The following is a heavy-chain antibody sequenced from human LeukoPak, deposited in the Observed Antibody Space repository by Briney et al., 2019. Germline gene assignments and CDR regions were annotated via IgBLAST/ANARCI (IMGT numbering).Heavy chain of an antibody. CDR2: IYYSGST. Sequence: PSETLSLTCTVSGGSISSSSYYWGWIRQPPGKGLEWIGSIYYSGSTYYNPSLKSRVTISVDTSKNQFSLKLSSVTAADTAVYYCAVCSGGSCYSSDYWGQGTLVTVSS. V-gene: IGHV4-39*01. J-gene: IGHJ4*02. CDR1: GGSISSSSYY. CDR3: AVCSGGSCYSSDY. D-gene: IGHD2-15*01.